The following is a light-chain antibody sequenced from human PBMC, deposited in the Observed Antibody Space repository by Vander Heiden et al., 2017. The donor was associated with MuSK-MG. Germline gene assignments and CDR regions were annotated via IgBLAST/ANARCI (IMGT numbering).Light chain of an antibody. CDR3: QHSYRIWT. Sequence: DIQMTQSPSSLSASVGDRVTITCRASQSINSYLNWYQQKPGKAPKLMIYGGSRRKNGVASRFSGSGYATDFTLTSSMRQHEGFADYHGQHSYRIWTFGQGTKVEIK. V-gene: IGKV1-39*01. J-gene: IGKJ1*01. CDR1: QSINSY. CDR2: GGS.